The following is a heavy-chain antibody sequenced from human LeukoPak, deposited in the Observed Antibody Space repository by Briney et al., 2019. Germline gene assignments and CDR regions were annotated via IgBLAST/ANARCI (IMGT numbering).Heavy chain of an antibody. Sequence: PSETLSLTCTVSGGSISSSSYYWGWIRQPPGKGLEWIGRIYTSGSTNYNPSLKSRVTISVDTSKNQFSLKLSSVTAADTAVYYCAGKAAAAGTFDYWGQGTLVTVSS. J-gene: IGHJ4*02. CDR3: AGKAAAAGTFDY. D-gene: IGHD6-13*01. V-gene: IGHV4-39*07. CDR2: IYTSGST. CDR1: GGSISSSSYY.